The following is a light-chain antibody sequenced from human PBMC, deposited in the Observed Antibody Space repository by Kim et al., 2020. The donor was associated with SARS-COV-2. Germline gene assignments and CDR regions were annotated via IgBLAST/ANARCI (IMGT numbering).Light chain of an antibody. V-gene: IGLV1-47*01. Sequence: QSVLTQPHSASGTPGQRVTISCSGSSSNIGSNYVYWYQQFPGTAPKLLIYKNNQRPSGVPDRFSGSKSGTSASLAISGLRSEDEADYYCAAWDDSLSGSVFGTGTKVTVL. CDR3: AAWDDSLSGSV. J-gene: IGLJ1*01. CDR2: KNN. CDR1: SSNIGSNY.